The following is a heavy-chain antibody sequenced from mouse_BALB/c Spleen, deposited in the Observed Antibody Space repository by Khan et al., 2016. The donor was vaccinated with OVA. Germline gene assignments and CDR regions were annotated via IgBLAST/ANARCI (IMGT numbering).Heavy chain of an antibody. CDR1: GFSLTNYG. D-gene: IGHD2-10*01. CDR2: IWSDGST. V-gene: IGHV2-6-1*01. CDR3: ARQPYYHYNIMDY. J-gene: IGHJ4*01. Sequence: VQLQESGPGLVAPSQSLSITCTISGFSLTNYGVHWVRQPPGKGLEWLVVIWSDGSTTYNSALKSRLTVDKDNSKSQAFLKMNSLQTDDTAMYFCARQPYYHYNIMDYWGQGTSVTVSS.